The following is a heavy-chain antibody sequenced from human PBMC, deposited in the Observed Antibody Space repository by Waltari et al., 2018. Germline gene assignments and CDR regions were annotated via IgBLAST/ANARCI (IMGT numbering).Heavy chain of an antibody. CDR2: IKPNSGGT. D-gene: IGHD6-13*01. CDR1: GYTFTGYY. Sequence: QVQLVQSGAEVKKPGASVKVSCKASGYTFTGYYMHWVRQAPGQGLEWMGWIKPNSGGTNYAQKFQGRVTMTRDTSISTAYMELSRLGSDDTAVYYCARQLTKRGIAAAGTAGLGYWGQGTLVTVSS. V-gene: IGHV1-2*02. J-gene: IGHJ4*02. CDR3: ARQLTKRGIAAAGTAGLGY.